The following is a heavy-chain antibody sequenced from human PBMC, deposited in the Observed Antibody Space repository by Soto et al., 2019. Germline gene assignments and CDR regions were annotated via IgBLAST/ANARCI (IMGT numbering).Heavy chain of an antibody. V-gene: IGHV1-69*02. Sequence: QVQLVQSGAEVKKPGSSVKVSCKASGGTFSSYTISWVRQAPGQGLEWMGRIIPILGIANYAQKFQGRVTITADKSTSTAYMELSSLRSEVTAVYYCARSGSSAYKDYYYYYMDVWGKGTTVTVSS. J-gene: IGHJ6*03. CDR1: GGTFSSYT. CDR2: IIPILGIA. D-gene: IGHD6-6*01. CDR3: ARSGSSAYKDYYYYYMDV.